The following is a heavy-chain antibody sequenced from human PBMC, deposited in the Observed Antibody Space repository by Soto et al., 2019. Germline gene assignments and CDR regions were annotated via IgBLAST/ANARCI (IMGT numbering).Heavy chain of an antibody. CDR2: ISGNGGST. D-gene: IGHD5-12*01. CDR3: AKNIVARYYYYYGMDV. J-gene: IGHJ6*02. CDR1: GFTFSSYA. V-gene: IGHV3-23*01. Sequence: EVQLLESGGGLVQPGGSLRLSCAASGFTFSSYAMSWVRQAPGKGLEWVSTISGNGGSTFYADSVKGRFTISRDNSKNTLYLQMNSLRAEDTAIYYCAKNIVARYYYYYGMDVWGQGTTVTVSS.